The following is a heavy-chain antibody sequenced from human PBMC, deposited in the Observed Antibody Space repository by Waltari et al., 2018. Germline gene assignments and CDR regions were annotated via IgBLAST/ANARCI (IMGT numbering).Heavy chain of an antibody. V-gene: IGHV3-33*01. CDR3: AREGSAAEGMDV. CDR1: GFTFSSYG. CDR2: IWDEGNNK. J-gene: IGHJ6*02. D-gene: IGHD2-15*01. Sequence: QVQLVESGGGVVQPGRSLRLSCAASGFTFSSYGMHWVRQAPGKGMEWVAVIWDEGNNKYYADSVKGRFTISRDNSKNTLYLQMDSLRAEDTAVYYCAREGSAAEGMDVWGQGTTVTVSS.